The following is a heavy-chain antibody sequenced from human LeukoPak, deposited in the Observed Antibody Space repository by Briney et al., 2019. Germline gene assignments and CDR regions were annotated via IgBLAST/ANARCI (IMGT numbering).Heavy chain of an antibody. CDR3: ARARTPGIAADPFDY. J-gene: IGHJ4*02. CDR1: GYTFTGYY. Sequence: ASVKVSCEAPGYTFTGYYMHWVRQAPGQGLEWMGWINPNSGGTNYAQKFQGRVTMTRDTSISTAYMELSRLRSDDTAVYYCARARTPGIAADPFDYWGQGTLATVSS. CDR2: INPNSGGT. D-gene: IGHD6-13*01. V-gene: IGHV1-2*02.